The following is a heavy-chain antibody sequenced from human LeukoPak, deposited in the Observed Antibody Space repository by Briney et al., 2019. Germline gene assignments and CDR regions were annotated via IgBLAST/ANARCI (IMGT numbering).Heavy chain of an antibody. CDR2: IYYSGST. CDR1: GGSISSYY. CDR3: ARQTVAGTIDY. Sequence: SETLSLTCSVSGGSISSYYWSWIRQPPGKGLEWIGYIYYSGSTNYNPSLKSRVTISVDTSKNQFSLKLSSVTAADTAVYYCARQTVAGTIDYWGQGTLVTVSS. D-gene: IGHD6-19*01. J-gene: IGHJ4*02. V-gene: IGHV4-59*08.